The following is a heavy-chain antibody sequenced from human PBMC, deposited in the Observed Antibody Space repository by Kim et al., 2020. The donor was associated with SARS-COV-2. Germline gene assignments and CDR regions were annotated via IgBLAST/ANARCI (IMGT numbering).Heavy chain of an antibody. V-gene: IGHV3-30*18. Sequence: GSLRLSCAASGFTFSSYGMHWVRQAPGKGLEWVAVISYDGSNKYYADSVKGRFTISRDNSKNTLYLQMNSLRAEDTAVYYCAKGGGSGWYESSDYYYGM. CDR2: ISYDGSNK. D-gene: IGHD6-19*01. CDR1: GFTFSSYG. CDR3: AKGGGSGWYESSDYYYGM. J-gene: IGHJ6*01.